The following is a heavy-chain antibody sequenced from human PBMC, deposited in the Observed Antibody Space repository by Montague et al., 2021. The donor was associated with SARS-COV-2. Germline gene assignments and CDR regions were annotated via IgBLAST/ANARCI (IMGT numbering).Heavy chain of an antibody. Sequence: SVKVSCKAFGYTFTSHGISWVRQAPGQGLEWMGWISTYNGNGNTNSAQKLQGRVSMTTDTGTSTAYMELSSLRSEDTAVYYCARRWPQTYYYGMDVWGQGTTVTVSS. CDR1: GYTFTSHG. D-gene: IGHD4-23*01. CDR2: ISTYNGNGNT. V-gene: IGHV1-18*04. CDR3: ARRWPQTYYYGMDV. J-gene: IGHJ6*02.